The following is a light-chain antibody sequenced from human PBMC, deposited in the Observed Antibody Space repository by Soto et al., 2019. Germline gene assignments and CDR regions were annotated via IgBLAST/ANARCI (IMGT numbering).Light chain of an antibody. CDR3: SSYTSSSTPRV. Sequence: QSALTQPASVSGSPGQSITISCTGTSSDVGGYNYVSWYQQHPGKAPKLMIYDVSSRPSGVSKRFSGSKSGNTASLTISGLQAEDEADYYCSSYTSSSTPRVFGTGTKVTVL. V-gene: IGLV2-14*03. CDR1: SSDVGGYNY. J-gene: IGLJ1*01. CDR2: DVS.